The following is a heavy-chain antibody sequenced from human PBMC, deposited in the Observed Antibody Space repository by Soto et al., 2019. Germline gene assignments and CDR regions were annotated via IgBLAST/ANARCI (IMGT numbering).Heavy chain of an antibody. CDR1: GFTFSYYG. D-gene: IGHD6-13*01. CDR3: AKETSGYSSSWSYYYGMDV. J-gene: IGHJ6*02. Sequence: QVQLVESGGGVVQPGRSLRLSCAASGFTFSYYGMHWVRQAPGKGLEWVAVISYDGSNKYYADSVKGRFPISRDNSKNTLYLQMSSLRAEDTAVYYCAKETSGYSSSWSYYYGMDVWGQGTTVTVSS. CDR2: ISYDGSNK. V-gene: IGHV3-30*18.